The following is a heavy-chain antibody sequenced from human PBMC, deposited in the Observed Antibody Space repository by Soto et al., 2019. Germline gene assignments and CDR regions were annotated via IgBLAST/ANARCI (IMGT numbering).Heavy chain of an antibody. CDR2: INQDGSEK. J-gene: IGHJ5*01. D-gene: IGHD2-8*01. Sequence: EVQLVESGGGLVQPGGSLRLSCAASGFTFSRYWMSWVRQTPGKWLEWLANINQDGSEKYSVDSVKGRFTISRDNAKNSLFLQMDSLRAEDTALYYCARDLIRATNGWPEDSWGQGTLVTVSS. CDR3: ARDLIRATNGWPEDS. V-gene: IGHV3-7*01. CDR1: GFTFSRYW.